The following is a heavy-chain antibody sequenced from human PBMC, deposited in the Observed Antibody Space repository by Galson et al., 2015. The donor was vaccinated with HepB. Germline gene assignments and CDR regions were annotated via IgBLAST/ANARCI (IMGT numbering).Heavy chain of an antibody. CDR1: GYSFTSYW. CDR2: IYPGDSDT. Sequence: QSGAEVKKPGESLEISCKGSGYSFTSYWIGWVRQMPGKGLEWMGIIYPGDSDTRYSPSFQGQVTISADKSISTAYLQWSSLKASDTAMYYCARQPMGYRDNYGMDVWGQGTTVTVSS. D-gene: IGHD3-10*01. V-gene: IGHV5-51*01. J-gene: IGHJ6*02. CDR3: ARQPMGYRDNYGMDV.